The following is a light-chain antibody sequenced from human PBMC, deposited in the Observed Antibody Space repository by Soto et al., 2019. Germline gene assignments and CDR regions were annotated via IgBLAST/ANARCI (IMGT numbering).Light chain of an antibody. Sequence: DIQMTQSPSTLSASLGDRVTITCRASQSISSWLDWYQQKPGKAPKLLIYKASSLQSGVPSRFSGSGSGTEFTLTISSLQPDDFATYYCQQYNSYSRTFGQGTKVEIK. V-gene: IGKV1-5*03. CDR2: KAS. J-gene: IGKJ1*01. CDR1: QSISSW. CDR3: QQYNSYSRT.